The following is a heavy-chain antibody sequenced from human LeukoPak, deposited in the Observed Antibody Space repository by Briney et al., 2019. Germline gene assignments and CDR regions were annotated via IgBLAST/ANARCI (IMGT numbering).Heavy chain of an antibody. J-gene: IGHJ3*01. Sequence: ASVKVSCKASGYTFTSYGISWVRQAPGQGLEWMGWISAYNGNTNYAQKLQGRVTMTTDTSTSTAYMELRSLRSDDTAVYYCAIGSYCSSTRCYRDAFDGWGQGTMVTVS. V-gene: IGHV1-18*01. D-gene: IGHD2-2*01. CDR2: ISAYNGNT. CDR3: AIGSYCSSTRCYRDAFDG. CDR1: GYTFTSYG.